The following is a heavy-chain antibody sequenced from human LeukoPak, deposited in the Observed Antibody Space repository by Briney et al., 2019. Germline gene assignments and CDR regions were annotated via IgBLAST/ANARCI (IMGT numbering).Heavy chain of an antibody. J-gene: IGHJ4*02. CDR2: IYSGGST. CDR1: GFTFSSNY. Sequence: PGGSLRLSCAASGFTFSSNYMSWVRQAPGKGLEWVSVIYSGGSTYYADSVKGRFTISRDNSKNTLYLQMNSLRAEDTAVYYCARGNWDVTGSPLGYWGQGTLVTVSS. V-gene: IGHV3-53*01. CDR3: ARGNWDVTGSPLGY. D-gene: IGHD2-21*02.